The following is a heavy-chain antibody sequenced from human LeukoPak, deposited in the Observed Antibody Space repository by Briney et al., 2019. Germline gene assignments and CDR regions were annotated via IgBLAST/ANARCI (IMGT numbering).Heavy chain of an antibody. J-gene: IGHJ4*02. Sequence: GGSLRLSCAASGFTFSNYEMNWGRQAPGKGVEWFSYITSGSTMYYADSVNGRFTISRDNAKNSLYLQMNSLGAEDTAVYYCARDYGSGWHYFDYWGQGTLVTVSS. V-gene: IGHV3-48*03. CDR1: GFTFSNYE. CDR2: ITSGSTM. D-gene: IGHD6-19*01. CDR3: ARDYGSGWHYFDY.